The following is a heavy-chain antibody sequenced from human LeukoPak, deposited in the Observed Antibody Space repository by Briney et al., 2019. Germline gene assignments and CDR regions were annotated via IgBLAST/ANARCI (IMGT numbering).Heavy chain of an antibody. Sequence: PSETLSLTCSVSGYSIRTSSYWGWIRQSPGKGLDWIGSIYHSGSSYYNPSLKSRVTISVDTSKNQFSLKLSSVTAADTAVYYCARESPFYDSSGYYYYMDVWGKGTTVTVSS. D-gene: IGHD3-22*01. CDR2: IYHSGSS. CDR3: ARESPFYDSSGYYYYMDV. V-gene: IGHV4-38-2*02. J-gene: IGHJ6*03. CDR1: GYSIRTSSY.